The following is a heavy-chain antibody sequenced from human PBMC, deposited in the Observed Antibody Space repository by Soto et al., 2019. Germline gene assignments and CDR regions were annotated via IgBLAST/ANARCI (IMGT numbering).Heavy chain of an antibody. CDR1: GGSISSSTYY. CDR2: IYDSGNS. CDR3: ARHASIVSQWLPKPNYAMDV. Sequence: QLQLQESGPGLVKPSETLSLTCTVSGGSISSSTYYWGWIRQPPGKGLEWIGSIYDSGNSYYNPSLKSRVTISVDTSKNQFSLKLSSVTAADTSVYYCARHASIVSQWLPKPNYAMDVWGQGTTVTVSS. D-gene: IGHD5-18*01. V-gene: IGHV4-39*01. J-gene: IGHJ6*02.